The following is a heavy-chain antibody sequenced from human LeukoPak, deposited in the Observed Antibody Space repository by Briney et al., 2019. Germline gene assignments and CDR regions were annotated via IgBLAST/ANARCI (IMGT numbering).Heavy chain of an antibody. CDR1: GYSFTSYW. CDR3: ARAPAGYYDSSGYYPFDY. V-gene: IGHV5-51*01. CDR2: IYPGDSDT. D-gene: IGHD3-22*01. J-gene: IGHJ4*02. Sequence: SGESLKISCKGSGYSFTSYWIGWVRQMPGKGLEWMGIIYPGDSDTRYSPSFQGQVTISADKSISTAYLQWSSLKASDTAMYYCARAPAGYYDSSGYYPFDYWGQGTLVTVSS.